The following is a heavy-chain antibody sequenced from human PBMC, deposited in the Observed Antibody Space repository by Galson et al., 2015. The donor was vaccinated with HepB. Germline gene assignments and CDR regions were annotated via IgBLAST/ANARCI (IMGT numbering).Heavy chain of an antibody. D-gene: IGHD2-2*01. CDR3: AREVVGSGTLVGRFDP. Sequence: SVKVSCKASGGSFSNYAISWLRQAPGQGLEWMGGIIPIVGMANYAQKFQGRVTITADKSTSTAYMELSSLKSEDTAMYYCAREVVGSGTLVGRFDPWGQGTLVTVSS. J-gene: IGHJ5*02. CDR2: IIPIVGMA. V-gene: IGHV1-69*10. CDR1: GGSFSNYA.